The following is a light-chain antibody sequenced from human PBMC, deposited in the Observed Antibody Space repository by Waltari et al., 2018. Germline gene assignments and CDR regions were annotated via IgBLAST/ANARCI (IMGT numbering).Light chain of an antibody. CDR3: SSYTRSHTYV. J-gene: IGLJ1*01. CDR2: EVT. V-gene: IGLV2-14*01. Sequence: QSALTQPASVSGSPGQSITISCTGTSSDIGAYNFVSWYQQHPGKAPKLMVYEVTNRPSGVSTRFSASKSGNPASLTICGLQAEDEADYHCSSYTRSHTYVFGAGTKVTVL. CDR1: SSDIGAYNF.